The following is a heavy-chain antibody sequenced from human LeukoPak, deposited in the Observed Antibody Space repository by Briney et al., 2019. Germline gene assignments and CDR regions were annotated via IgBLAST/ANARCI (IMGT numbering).Heavy chain of an antibody. CDR2: INSGGDT. V-gene: IGHV3-53*05. D-gene: IGHD3-16*02. J-gene: IGHJ6*02. CDR1: GSNITYKY. Sequence: GESLRLSCAASGSNITYKYMTWVRQAPGKGLEWVSLINSGGDTYYADSLKGRITVSRDTSNNALFLQMSGLRPEDTAVYYCARTSFYYDMDVWGQGTTVTVSS. CDR3: ARTSFYYDMDV.